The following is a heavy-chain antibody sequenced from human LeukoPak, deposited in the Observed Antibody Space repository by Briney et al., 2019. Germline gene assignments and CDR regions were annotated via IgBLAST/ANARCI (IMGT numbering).Heavy chain of an antibody. J-gene: IGHJ6*03. Sequence: QSGGSLRLSCAASGFAFRNYGMHWVRQAPGKGLEWVAVISYDGSNKYYADSVKGRFTISRDNSKNTLYLQMNSLRAEDTAVYYCARDHLSSGSSPDYYYYYYMDVWGKGTTVTISS. D-gene: IGHD6-19*01. CDR3: ARDHLSSGSSPDYYYYYYMDV. CDR1: GFAFRNYG. CDR2: ISYDGSNK. V-gene: IGHV3-30*03.